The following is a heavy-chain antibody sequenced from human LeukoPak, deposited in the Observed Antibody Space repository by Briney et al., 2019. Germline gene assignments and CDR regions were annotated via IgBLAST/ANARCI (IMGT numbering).Heavy chain of an antibody. Sequence: GGSLRLSCVASGFTFGNYAMGWLRQAPGRRPEWVSSLTDSGGTTYYVDSVKGRFTISRDNSKNTLYLQMNSLRAEDTAVYYCAKEPVAGLEYYFDYWGQGTLVTVSS. CDR3: AKEPVAGLEYYFDY. CDR1: GFTFGNYA. V-gene: IGHV3-23*01. J-gene: IGHJ4*02. D-gene: IGHD6-19*01. CDR2: LTDSGGTT.